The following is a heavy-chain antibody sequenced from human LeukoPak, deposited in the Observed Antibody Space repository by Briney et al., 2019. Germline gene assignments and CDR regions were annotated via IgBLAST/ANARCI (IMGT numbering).Heavy chain of an antibody. V-gene: IGHV4-34*01. CDR2: INHSGST. Sequence: GSLRLSCAASGFTFSSYSMNWVRQPPGKGLEWIGEINHSGSTNYNPSLKSRVTISVDTSKNQFSLKLSSVTAADTAVYYCARRAMLFGVPLSRYNWFDPWGQGTLVTVSS. D-gene: IGHD3-10*01. J-gene: IGHJ5*02. CDR3: ARRAMLFGVPLSRYNWFDP. CDR1: GFTFSSYS.